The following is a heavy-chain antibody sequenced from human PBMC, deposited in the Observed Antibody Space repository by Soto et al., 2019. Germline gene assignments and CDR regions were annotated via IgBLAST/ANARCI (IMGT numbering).Heavy chain of an antibody. CDR1: GFTFSSYG. V-gene: IGHV3-33*01. D-gene: IGHD3-22*01. J-gene: IGHJ4*02. CDR2: IWYDGSNK. CDR3: ARGYYDSSGYSYFDY. Sequence: AGGSLRLSCAASGFTFSSYGMHWVRQAPGKGLEWVAVIWYDGSNKYYADSVKGRFTISRDNSKNTLYLQMNSLRAEDTAVYYCARGYYDSSGYSYFDYWGQGTLVTVSS.